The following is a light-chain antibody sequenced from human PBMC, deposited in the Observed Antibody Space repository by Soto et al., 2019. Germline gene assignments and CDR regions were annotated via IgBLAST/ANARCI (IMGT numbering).Light chain of an antibody. CDR3: GTWDSSLSSWV. Sequence: QSVLPQPPSVSAAPGQKVTLSCSGSSSNIGNNYVSWYQQLPGTAPKLLIYENHKRPSGIPDRFSGSKSGTSATLGITGLQTGDEADYYCGTWDSSLSSWVFGGGTKLTV. CDR2: ENH. J-gene: IGLJ3*02. V-gene: IGLV1-51*02. CDR1: SSNIGNNY.